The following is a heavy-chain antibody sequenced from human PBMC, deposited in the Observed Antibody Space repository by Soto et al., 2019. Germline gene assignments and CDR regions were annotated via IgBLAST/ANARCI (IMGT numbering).Heavy chain of an antibody. V-gene: IGHV4-34*01. CDR2: INHSGST. CDR3: ARELGLLWFGGNWFDP. Sequence: TSETLSLTCAVYGGSFSGYYWSWIRQPPGKGLEWIGEINHSGSTNYNPSLKSRVTISVDTSKNQFSLKLSSVTAAVTAVYYCARELGLLWFGGNWFDPWGQGTLVTVSS. J-gene: IGHJ5*02. CDR1: GGSFSGYY. D-gene: IGHD3-10*01.